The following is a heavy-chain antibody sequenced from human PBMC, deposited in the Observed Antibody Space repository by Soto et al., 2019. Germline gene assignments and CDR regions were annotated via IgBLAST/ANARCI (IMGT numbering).Heavy chain of an antibody. D-gene: IGHD3-22*01. J-gene: IGHJ4*02. CDR2: ISGSGGST. CDR3: ALFTAPYYYDSSGSEDLDY. CDR1: GFTFSSYA. Sequence: PGGSLRLSCAASGFTFSSYAMSWVRQAPGKGLEWVSAISGSGGSTYYADSVKGRFTISRDNSKNTLYLQMNSLRAEDTAVYYCALFTAPYYYDSSGSEDLDYWGQGTLVTVSS. V-gene: IGHV3-23*01.